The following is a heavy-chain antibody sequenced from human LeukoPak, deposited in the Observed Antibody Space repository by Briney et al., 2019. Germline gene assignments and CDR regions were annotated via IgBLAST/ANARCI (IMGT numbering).Heavy chain of an antibody. CDR2: INHSGST. CDR1: GGSISSGGYY. Sequence: SETLSLTCTVSGGSISSGGYYWSWIRQPPGKGLEWIGEINHSGSTNYNPSLKSRVTISVDTSKNQFSLKLSSVTAADTAVYYCARARHDDFWSGYLPFDYWGQGTLVTVSS. CDR3: ARARHDDFWSGYLPFDY. J-gene: IGHJ4*02. D-gene: IGHD3-3*01. V-gene: IGHV4-39*07.